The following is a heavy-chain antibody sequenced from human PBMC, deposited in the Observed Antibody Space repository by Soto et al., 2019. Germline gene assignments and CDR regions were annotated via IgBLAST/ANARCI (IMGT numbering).Heavy chain of an antibody. V-gene: IGHV1-69*06. J-gene: IGHJ4*02. Sequence: SVKFCCKASGGTFSSYAISWVRQAPGQGLEWMGVIIPICGTANYPQKFQGRVTITADKSTSTAYMELSRLRSEDTAVYYCARAAGVMGYCSGGSCYSSAFDYWGQGTLVTVSS. CDR2: IIPICGTA. CDR3: ARAAGVMGYCSGGSCYSSAFDY. D-gene: IGHD2-15*01. CDR1: GGTFSSYA.